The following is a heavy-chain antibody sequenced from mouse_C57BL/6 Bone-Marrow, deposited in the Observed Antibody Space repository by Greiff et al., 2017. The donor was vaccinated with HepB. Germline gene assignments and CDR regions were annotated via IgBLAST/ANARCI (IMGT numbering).Heavy chain of an antibody. J-gene: IGHJ1*03. V-gene: IGHV1-26*01. CDR3: ARGNYYGSSPDV. D-gene: IGHD1-1*01. Sequence: VQLQQSGPELVKPGASVKISCKASGYTFTDYYMNWVKQSHGKSLEWIGDINPNNGGTSYNQKFKGKATLTVDKSSSTAYMELRSLTSEDSAVYYCARGNYYGSSPDVWGTGTTVTVSS. CDR1: GYTFTDYY. CDR2: INPNNGGT.